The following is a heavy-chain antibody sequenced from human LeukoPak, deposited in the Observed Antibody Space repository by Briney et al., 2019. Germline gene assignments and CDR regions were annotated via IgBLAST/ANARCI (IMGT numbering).Heavy chain of an antibody. J-gene: IGHJ4*02. Sequence: SETLSLTCIVSGGSTDSYYWNWIRQPPGKGLEWIGYIYHSGSTNYNPSLKSRVTISVDTSKNQFSLKLSSVTAADTAIYYCAISTMTTGRPFDYWGQGTLVTVSS. CDR2: IYHSGST. CDR1: GGSTDSYY. D-gene: IGHD4-17*01. CDR3: AISTMTTGRPFDY. V-gene: IGHV4-59*01.